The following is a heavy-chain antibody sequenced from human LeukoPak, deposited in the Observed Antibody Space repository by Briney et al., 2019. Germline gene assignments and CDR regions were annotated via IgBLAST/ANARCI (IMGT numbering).Heavy chain of an antibody. CDR2: IKQDGSEK. CDR3: ARDFQLLWFGEYYFDY. D-gene: IGHD3-10*01. CDR1: GFTFSSYW. V-gene: IGHV3-7*01. J-gene: IGHJ4*02. Sequence: PGGSLRLSCAASGFTFSSYWMSWVRQAPGKGLEWGANIKQDGSEKYYVDSVKGRCTISRDNAKNSLYLQMNSLRAEDTAVYYCARDFQLLWFGEYYFDYWGQGTLVTVSS.